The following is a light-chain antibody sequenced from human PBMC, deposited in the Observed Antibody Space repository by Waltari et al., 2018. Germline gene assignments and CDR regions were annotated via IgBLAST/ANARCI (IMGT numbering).Light chain of an antibody. J-gene: IGKJ4*01. CDR2: DAS. V-gene: IGKV3-11*01. CDR3: QQRSNWPPFT. Sequence: EVVLTQSPATLSLSPGERATLSCRASQSVSTYLAWYQQRPGQAPRLLIYDASNRAAGIPARFSGSGSGTDFTLTISSLEPEDFAVYYCQQRSNWPPFTFGGATKVEIK. CDR1: QSVSTY.